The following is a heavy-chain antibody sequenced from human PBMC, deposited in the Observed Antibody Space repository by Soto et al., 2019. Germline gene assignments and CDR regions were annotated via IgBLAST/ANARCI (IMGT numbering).Heavy chain of an antibody. CDR2: ISSSSSYI. V-gene: IGHV3-21*01. CDR1: GFTFSSYS. J-gene: IGHJ4*02. Sequence: EVQLVESGGGLVKPGGSLRLSCAASGFTFSSYSMNWVRQAPGKGLEWVSSISSSSSYIYYADSVKGRFTISRDNAKNWLYLEMNSLRAEDTAVYYCVREGFDSSGYYRGLDYWGQGTLVTVSS. D-gene: IGHD3-22*01. CDR3: VREGFDSSGYYRGLDY.